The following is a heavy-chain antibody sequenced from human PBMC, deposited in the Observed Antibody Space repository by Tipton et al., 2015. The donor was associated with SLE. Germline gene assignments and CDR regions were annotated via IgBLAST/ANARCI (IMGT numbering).Heavy chain of an antibody. CDR1: GYTFTSYG. V-gene: IGHV1-18*01. CDR2: ISAHNGNT. J-gene: IGHJ6*03. D-gene: IGHD5-24*01. CDR3: ARHPVAGYTYYMDV. Sequence: QSGPEVKKPGASVKVSCKASGYTFTSYGISWVRQAPGQGLEWMGWISAHNGNTNYAQKLQGRVTMTTDTSTSTAYMELTSLNSDDTAIYYCARHPVAGYTYYMDVWGTGTTVTVSS.